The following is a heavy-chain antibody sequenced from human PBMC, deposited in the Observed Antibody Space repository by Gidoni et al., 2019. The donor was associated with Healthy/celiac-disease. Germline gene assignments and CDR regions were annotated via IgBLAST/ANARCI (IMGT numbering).Heavy chain of an antibody. V-gene: IGHV1-3*01. Sequence: QVQLVQSGAEVKQPGASVKVSCKASGYTFTSYAMHWVRQATGQRLEWMGWINAGNGNTKYSQKFQGRVTITRDTSASTAYMELSSLRSEDTAVYYCARDGRDIVATIINYYYGMDVWGQGTTVTVSS. CDR2: INAGNGNT. CDR3: ARDGRDIVATIINYYYGMDV. D-gene: IGHD5-12*01. CDR1: GYTFTSYA. J-gene: IGHJ6*02.